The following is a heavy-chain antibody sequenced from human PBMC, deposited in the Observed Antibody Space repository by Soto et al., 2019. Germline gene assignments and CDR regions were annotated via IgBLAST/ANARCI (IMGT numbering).Heavy chain of an antibody. J-gene: IGHJ6*02. CDR2: ISYDGSNK. D-gene: IGHD2-15*01. CDR3: AKDLLSPAAATRAYYYYGMDV. Sequence: QVQLVESGGGVVQPGRSLRLSCAASGFTFSSYGMHWVRQAPGKGLEWVAVISYDGSNKYYADSVKGRFTISRDNSKNTLYLQMNSLRAEDTAVYYCAKDLLSPAAATRAYYYYGMDVWGQGTTVTVSS. V-gene: IGHV3-30*18. CDR1: GFTFSSYG.